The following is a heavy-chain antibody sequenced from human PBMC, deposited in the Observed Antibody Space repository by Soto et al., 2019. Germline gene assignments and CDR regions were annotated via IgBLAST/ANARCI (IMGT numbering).Heavy chain of an antibody. J-gene: IGHJ4*02. CDR2: ISWNSGGI. V-gene: IGHV3-9*01. CDR1: GFTFESYA. Sequence: EVQLVESGGGSVQPGGSLRLSCVASGFTFESYAMHWVRQVPGKGLEWVSGISWNSGGIGYADSVKGRFTISRDNSRKSLYLEMNSLRVEDTAFYYCVKDGHEQWLVSHFEYWGQGALVTVSS. CDR3: VKDGHEQWLVSHFEY. D-gene: IGHD6-19*01.